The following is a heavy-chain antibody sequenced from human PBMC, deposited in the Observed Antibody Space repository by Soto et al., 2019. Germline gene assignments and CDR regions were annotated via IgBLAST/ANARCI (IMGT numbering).Heavy chain of an antibody. CDR3: ARDPYITMVRGVIISGFDY. V-gene: IGHV3-33*01. CDR2: IWYDGSNK. Sequence: GGSLRLPCAASGFTFSSYGMHWVRQAPGKGLEWVAVIWYDGSNKYYADSVKGRFTISRDNSKNTLYLQMNSLRAEDTAVYYCARDPYITMVRGVIISGFDYWGQGTLVTVSS. D-gene: IGHD3-10*01. CDR1: GFTFSSYG. J-gene: IGHJ4*02.